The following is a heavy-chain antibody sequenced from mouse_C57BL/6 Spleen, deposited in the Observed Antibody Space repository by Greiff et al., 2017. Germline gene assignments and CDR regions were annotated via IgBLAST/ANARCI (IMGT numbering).Heavy chain of an antibody. CDR1: GFNIKDYY. CDR2: IDPEDGDT. D-gene: IGHD1-1*01. CDR3: ARDYYSSGAYYFGY. V-gene: IGHV14-1*01. Sequence: VQLQQSGAELVRPGASVKLSCTASGFNIKDYYMHWVKQRPEQGLEWIGRIDPEDGDTDYAAQFQGKDTLTADKSSNTAYLQLSSLTSEDTTVYYCARDYYSSGAYYFGYWGQGTPPTVSS. J-gene: IGHJ2*01.